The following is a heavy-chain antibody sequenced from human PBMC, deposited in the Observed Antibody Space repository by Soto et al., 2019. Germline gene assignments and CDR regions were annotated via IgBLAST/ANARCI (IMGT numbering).Heavy chain of an antibody. V-gene: IGHV1-2*04. CDR2: ISPNSGNT. Sequence: ASVKVSCKASGYTFTGYYMHWVRQAPGQGLEWMGWISPNSGNTNYAQKFQDCVTRTRDTSISTAYMELSSLRSDDTAVDYCARSTPPRYCSGGSCYYGAFDIWGQGTMVTVSS. D-gene: IGHD2-15*01. CDR1: GYTFTGYY. J-gene: IGHJ3*02. CDR3: ARSTPPRYCSGGSCYYGAFDI.